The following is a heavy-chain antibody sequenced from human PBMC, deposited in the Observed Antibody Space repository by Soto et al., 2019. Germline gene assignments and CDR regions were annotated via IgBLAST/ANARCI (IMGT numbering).Heavy chain of an antibody. D-gene: IGHD2-15*01. V-gene: IGHV1-2*02. CDR1: GYTFTGYY. Sequence: ASVKVSCKASGYTFTGYYMHWVRQAPGQGLEWMGWINPNSGGTYYAQKFQGRVTMTRDTSISTAYMELSRLRSDDTAVYYCAKDKGAGGGSCFDYWGQGTLVTVSS. CDR2: INPNSGGT. J-gene: IGHJ4*02. CDR3: AKDKGAGGGSCFDY.